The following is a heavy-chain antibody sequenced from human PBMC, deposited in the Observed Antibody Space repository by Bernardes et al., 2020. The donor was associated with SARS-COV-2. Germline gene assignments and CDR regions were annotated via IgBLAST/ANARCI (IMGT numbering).Heavy chain of an antibody. CDR2: IKGDGSEI. CDR3: ARDAMRGGDFDD. V-gene: IGHV3-7*01. Sequence: GGSLRLSCAASGFTFSYYWMAWVRQVPGKGLEWVAKIKGDGSEIYYMDSVRGRFTPSRDNAKNSLYLHMSSLRAEDTAVYYCARDAMRGGDFDDWGQGTVVTVSS. D-gene: IGHD2-2*01. CDR1: GFTFSYYW. J-gene: IGHJ4*02.